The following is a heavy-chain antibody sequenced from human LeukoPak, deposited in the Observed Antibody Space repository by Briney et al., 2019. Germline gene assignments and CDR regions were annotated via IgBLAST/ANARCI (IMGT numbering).Heavy chain of an antibody. D-gene: IGHD2-15*01. CDR1: GFTFSSYS. Sequence: GGSLRLSCAASGFTFSSYSMDWVRQAPGKGLEWVSSISSSSSYIYYADSVKGRFTISRDNAKNSLYLQMNSLRAEDTAVYYCARASCSGGSCYSLYLDAFDIWGQGTMVTVSS. V-gene: IGHV3-21*01. CDR2: ISSSSSYI. J-gene: IGHJ3*02. CDR3: ARASCSGGSCYSLYLDAFDI.